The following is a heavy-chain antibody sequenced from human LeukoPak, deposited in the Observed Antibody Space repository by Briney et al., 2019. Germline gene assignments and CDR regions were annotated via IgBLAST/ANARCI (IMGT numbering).Heavy chain of an antibody. Sequence: SETLSLTCTVSGGSISSYYWSWIRQPAGKGLEWIGRIYTSGSTNYNPSLKSRVTISVDTSKNQFSLKLSSVTAADTAVYYCASTYYYYYYMDVWGKGTTVTISS. J-gene: IGHJ6*03. V-gene: IGHV4-4*07. CDR3: ASTYYYYYYMDV. CDR1: GGSISSYY. CDR2: IYTSGST.